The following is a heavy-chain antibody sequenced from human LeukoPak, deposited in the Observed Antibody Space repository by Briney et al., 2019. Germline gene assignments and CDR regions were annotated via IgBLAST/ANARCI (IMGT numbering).Heavy chain of an antibody. J-gene: IGHJ4*02. Sequence: PSETLSLTCSVSGGSISSSSYFWGWIRQPPGKGLEWIGYIYYSGSTNYNPSLKSRVTISVDTSKNQFSLKLSSVTAADTAVYYCARHYYDSHAPFDYWGQGTLVTVSS. CDR2: IYYSGST. D-gene: IGHD3-22*01. CDR1: GGSISSSSYF. V-gene: IGHV4-61*05. CDR3: ARHYYDSHAPFDY.